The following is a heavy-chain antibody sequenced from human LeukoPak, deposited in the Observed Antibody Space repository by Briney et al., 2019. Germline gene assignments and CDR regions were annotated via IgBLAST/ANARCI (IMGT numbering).Heavy chain of an antibody. Sequence: SETLSLTCTVSGGSISTNYWTWLRQPPGKGLAWIGYIYYSGSTNYNPSLKSRVTISADSSKNQFSLKLSSVTAADTAVYYCARRKGFYTRTWYFDLWGRGTLVTVSS. V-gene: IGHV4-59*01. D-gene: IGHD2-2*02. J-gene: IGHJ2*01. CDR1: GGSISTNY. CDR2: IYYSGST. CDR3: ARRKGFYTRTWYFDL.